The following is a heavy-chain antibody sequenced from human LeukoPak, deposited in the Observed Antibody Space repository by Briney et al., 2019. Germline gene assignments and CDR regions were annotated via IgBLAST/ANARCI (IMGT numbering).Heavy chain of an antibody. CDR2: INWNGGST. Sequence: RSGGSLRLSCAASGFTFDDYGMSWVRQAPGKGLEWVSGINWNGGSTGYADSVKGRFTISRDNAKNSLYLQMNSLRAEDTALYYCAKDRARNNYYGSGSRDYYYYYMDVWGKGTTVTISS. J-gene: IGHJ6*03. CDR3: AKDRARNNYYGSGSRDYYYYYMDV. CDR1: GFTFDDYG. D-gene: IGHD3-10*01. V-gene: IGHV3-20*04.